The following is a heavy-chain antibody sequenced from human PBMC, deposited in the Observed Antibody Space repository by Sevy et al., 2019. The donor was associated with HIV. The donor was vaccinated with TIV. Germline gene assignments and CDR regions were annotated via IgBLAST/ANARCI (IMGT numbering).Heavy chain of an antibody. Sequence: GGSLRLSCAASGFTFADHAFHWVRQAPGKGLQWVAIISFDGRNKRLAESVKGRFTISRDDSKNTVYLQMTSLRPEDTAVYYCARDHCTDGACFRSGYFDYWGQGTLVTVSS. J-gene: IGHJ4*02. V-gene: IGHV3-30*04. D-gene: IGHD2-8*01. CDR1: GFTFADHA. CDR3: ARDHCTDGACFRSGYFDY. CDR2: ISFDGRNK.